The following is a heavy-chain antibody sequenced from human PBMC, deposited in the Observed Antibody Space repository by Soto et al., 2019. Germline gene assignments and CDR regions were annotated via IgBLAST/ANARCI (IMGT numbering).Heavy chain of an antibody. CDR2: INQSGTT. CDR3: ARDIITVIGGEIYYYFGMDV. J-gene: IGHJ6*02. V-gene: IGHV4-34*01. CDR1: GGSFREYY. D-gene: IGHD3-10*01. Sequence: LTCAVNGGSFREYYWSWLRQPPGKGLEWIGEINQSGTTHYNPSLKRRINISIDTSKNQFSLNLTSVTAADTATYHCARDIITVIGGEIYYYFGMDVWGQGTTVTVSS.